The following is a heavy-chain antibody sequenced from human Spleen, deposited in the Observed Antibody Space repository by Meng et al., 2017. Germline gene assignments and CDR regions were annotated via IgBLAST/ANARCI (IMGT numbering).Heavy chain of an antibody. D-gene: IGHD4-11*01. V-gene: IGHV4-34*01. J-gene: IGHJ4*02. CDR2: INHSGST. CDR1: GGSFSDYY. Sequence: QVHLQQWGVGLLKPSESLSLTCVVSGGSFSDYYWSWTRQPPGKGLEWIGEINHSGSTNYNPSLESRATISVDTSQNNLSLKLSSVTAADSAVYYCARGPTTMAHDFDYWGQGTLVTVSS. CDR3: ARGPTTMAHDFDY.